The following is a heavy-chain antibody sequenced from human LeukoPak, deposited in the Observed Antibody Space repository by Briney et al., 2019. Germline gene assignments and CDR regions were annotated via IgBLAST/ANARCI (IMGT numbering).Heavy chain of an antibody. J-gene: IGHJ4*02. V-gene: IGHV4-34*01. CDR2: INQRGST. Sequence: SETQSLTCAVHGGSFSGFYWSWIRQPPGKGLEWIGEINQRGSTNIHPSLKRRVTISVDTSKNQFSLKMSSVTAADTAVYYCARGAGDLLTCYHRLSRCYFDYWGQGTLVSVSS. CDR1: GGSFSGFY. CDR3: ARGAGDLLTCYHRLSRCYFDY. D-gene: IGHD3-9*01.